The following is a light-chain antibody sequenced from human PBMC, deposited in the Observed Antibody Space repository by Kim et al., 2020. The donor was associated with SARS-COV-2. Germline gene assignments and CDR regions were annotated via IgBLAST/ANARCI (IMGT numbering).Light chain of an antibody. CDR1: KLGHKY. J-gene: IGLJ1*01. CDR2: RDN. Sequence: SGSPEQTASITCSGDKLGHKYTSWYQQKPGQSPVLVVYRDNKRPSGIPERFSGSNSGNTATLTISGTQPMDEAEYYCQAWDSSTAVFGTGTKVTVL. CDR3: QAWDSSTAV. V-gene: IGLV3-1*01.